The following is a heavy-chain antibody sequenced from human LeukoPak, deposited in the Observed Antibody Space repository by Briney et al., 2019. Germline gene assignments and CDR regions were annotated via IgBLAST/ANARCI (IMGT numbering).Heavy chain of an antibody. V-gene: IGHV3-21*01. CDR1: GFTFSSYS. D-gene: IGHD6-13*01. CDR2: IIRGKRYI. J-gene: IGHJ6*02. Sequence: PGGSLRLSCAASGFTFSSYSMNWVRQAPGKGLEWVSSIIRGKRYIYYADSVKSRFTISRDNAKNSLYLQMNSLRAEDTAVYYCARGPTIPIAAAGTGYYYGMDVWGQGTTVISSS. CDR3: ARGPTIPIAAAGTGYYYGMDV.